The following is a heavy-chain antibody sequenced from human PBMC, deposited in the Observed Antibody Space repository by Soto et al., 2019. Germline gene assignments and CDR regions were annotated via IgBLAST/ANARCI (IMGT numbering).Heavy chain of an antibody. CDR1: GGTFSSYA. D-gene: IGHD2-8*01. CDR3: ASDGGVYPGYYGMDV. V-gene: IGHV1-69*06. J-gene: IGHJ6*02. Sequence: AASVKVSCKASGGTFSSYAISWVRQAPGQGLEWMGGIIPIFGTANYAQKFQGRVTITADKSTSTAYMELSSLRSEDTVVYYCASDGGVYPGYYGMDVWGQGTTVTVSS. CDR2: IIPIFGTA.